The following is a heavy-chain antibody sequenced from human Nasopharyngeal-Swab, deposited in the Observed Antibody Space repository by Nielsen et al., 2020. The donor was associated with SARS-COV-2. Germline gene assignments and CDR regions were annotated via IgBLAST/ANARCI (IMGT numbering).Heavy chain of an antibody. Sequence: ASVKVSCKASGYTFSSYGISWVRQAPGQGLEWMGRINAYNGYTHYGQKYQGRVTMTTDTSTSTAYMELRSLRPDDTAVYYCARDIFTYNFEGSAYYPECWGQGTLLTVSS. CDR3: ARDIFTYNFEGSAYYPEC. CDR2: INAYNGYT. J-gene: IGHJ4*02. CDR1: GYTFSSYG. D-gene: IGHD3-22*01. V-gene: IGHV1-18*04.